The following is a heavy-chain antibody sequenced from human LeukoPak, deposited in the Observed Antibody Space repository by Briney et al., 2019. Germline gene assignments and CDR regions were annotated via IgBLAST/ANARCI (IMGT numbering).Heavy chain of an antibody. Sequence: SVKVSCKASGGTFSSYAISWVRQAPGQGLEWMGRIIPIFGIANYAQKFQGRVTITADKSTSTAYMELSSLRSEDTAVYYCARGTYGDYYSVYFDYWGQGTLVTVSS. CDR2: IIPIFGIA. D-gene: IGHD4-17*01. CDR1: GGTFSSYA. CDR3: ARGTYGDYYSVYFDY. V-gene: IGHV1-69*04. J-gene: IGHJ4*02.